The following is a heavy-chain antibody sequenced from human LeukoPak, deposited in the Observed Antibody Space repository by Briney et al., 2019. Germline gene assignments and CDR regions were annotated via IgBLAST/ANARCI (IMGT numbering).Heavy chain of an antibody. V-gene: IGHV3-23*01. CDR1: GFTFNNYA. D-gene: IGHD1-1*01. CDR2: IGVLGDST. J-gene: IGHJ4*02. CDR3: VKRQKGTFDY. Sequence: AGASLTLSRAASGFTFNNYAMTWVGPAPAKGREWVSAIGVLGDSTDYADSVKGRFTISRDNSKNTLYLQMNSLRAEDTAVYYRVKRQKGTFDYWGQGTLVTVSS.